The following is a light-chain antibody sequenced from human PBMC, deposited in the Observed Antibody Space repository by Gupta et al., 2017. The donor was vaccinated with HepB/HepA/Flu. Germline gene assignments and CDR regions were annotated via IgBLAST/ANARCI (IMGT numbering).Light chain of an antibody. J-gene: IGKJ2*04. CDR2: DAS. V-gene: IGKV3-11*01. CDR1: ESVNVN. Sequence: IVLTQSPGTLSLSPGESATLSCRASESVNVNLNWYQQRPGQPPRLIMYDASNRDTGVTDRFSGSGEGKDFTLTSSRRAQEASEIYYGQQRSPLCIFGQGTKMEIK. CDR3: QQRSPLCI.